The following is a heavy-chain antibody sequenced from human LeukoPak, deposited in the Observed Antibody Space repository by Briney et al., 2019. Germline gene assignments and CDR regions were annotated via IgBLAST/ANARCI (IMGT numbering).Heavy chain of an antibody. CDR2: LNWEGETT. V-gene: IGHV3-43*01. D-gene: IGHD6-13*01. Sequence: GGSLRLSCAASGFDLNDYTMHWVRQAPGKGLEWVALLNWEGETTYYADSVRGRFIISRDISRDSLYLQMDSLRSEDTAFYYCTRDSEPRREAAAGLDHWGQRTLVTVSS. J-gene: IGHJ4*02. CDR1: GFDLNDYT. CDR3: TRDSEPRREAAAGLDH.